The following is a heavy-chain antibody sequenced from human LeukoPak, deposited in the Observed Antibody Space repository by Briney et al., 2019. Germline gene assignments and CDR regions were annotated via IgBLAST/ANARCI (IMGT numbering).Heavy chain of an antibody. V-gene: IGHV3-30*18. CDR2: ISYDGSNK. D-gene: IGHD2-15*01. CDR1: GFTFSSYG. J-gene: IGHJ4*02. CDR3: AKAYCSGGSCYWVYFDY. Sequence: GRSLRLSCAASGFTFSSYGMHWVRQAPGEGLEWVAVISYDGSNKYYADSVKGRFTISRDNSKNTLYLQMNSLRAEDTAVYYCAKAYCSGGSCYWVYFDYWGQGTLATVSS.